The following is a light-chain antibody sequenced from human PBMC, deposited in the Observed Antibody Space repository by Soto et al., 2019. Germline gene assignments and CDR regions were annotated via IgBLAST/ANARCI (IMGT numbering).Light chain of an antibody. CDR3: SSYAGPSTHVV. V-gene: IGLV2-23*02. CDR1: SSDVGGYNY. CDR2: EVT. Sequence: QSALTQPASVSGSPGQSITISCTGTSSDVGGYNYVSWYQQYPGKAPKLIIYEVTKRPSGISDRFSGSKSGDTASLTISGLQPEDEADYHCSSYAGPSTHVVFGGGTKVTVL. J-gene: IGLJ2*01.